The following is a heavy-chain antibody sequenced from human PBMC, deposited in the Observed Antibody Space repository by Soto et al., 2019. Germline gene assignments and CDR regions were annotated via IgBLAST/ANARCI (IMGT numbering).Heavy chain of an antibody. J-gene: IGHJ6*02. CDR1: GGSISSGGYY. V-gene: IGHV4-31*03. CDR2: IYYSGST. D-gene: IGHD3-3*01. CDR3: ARDVGGDIFYGMDV. Sequence: SETLSLTCTVSGGSISSGGYYWSWIRQHPGKGLEWIGYIYYSGSTYYNPSLKSRVTISVDTSKNQFSLKLSSVTAADTAVYYCARDVGGDIFYGMDVWGQGTTVTVSS.